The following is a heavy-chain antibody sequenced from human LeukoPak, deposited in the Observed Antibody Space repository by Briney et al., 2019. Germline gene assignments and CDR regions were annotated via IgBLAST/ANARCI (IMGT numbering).Heavy chain of an antibody. V-gene: IGHV3-23*01. CDR3: AELGITMIGGV. D-gene: IGHD3-10*02. J-gene: IGHJ6*04. CDR2: ITSRSTT. CDR1: GFIFSHYG. Sequence: GGSLRLSCAASGFIFSHYGMNWVRQAPGKGLEWASGITSRSTTYYADSVKGRFTISRDNSKNTLYLQMNSLRAEDTAVYYCAELGITMIGGVWGKGTTVTISS.